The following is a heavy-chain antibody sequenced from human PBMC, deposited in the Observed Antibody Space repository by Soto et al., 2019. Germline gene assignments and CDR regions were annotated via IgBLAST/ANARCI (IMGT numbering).Heavy chain of an antibody. Sequence: EMQLLESGGGLVQPGGSLRLSCVASGFPFSSYAMSWVRQTPGKGLEWVSGISGSGGRTYYADSVKGRFTISRDNSKNSVYLEMNSLSAEDTALYYCARESEDLTSNFDYWGQGTLVTVSS. V-gene: IGHV3-23*01. CDR1: GFPFSSYA. CDR2: ISGSGGRT. J-gene: IGHJ4*02. CDR3: ARESEDLTSNFDY.